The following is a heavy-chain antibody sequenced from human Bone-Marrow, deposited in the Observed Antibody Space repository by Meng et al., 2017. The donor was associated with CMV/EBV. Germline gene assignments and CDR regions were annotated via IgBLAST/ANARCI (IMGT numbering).Heavy chain of an antibody. Sequence: GESLKISCAASGFTFSAYGMHWVRQAPGKGLEWLAFIQYDGSDKYYGDSVKGRFTISRDNSKNTQYLQMNSLRAEDTAVYYCAKDRGAYYYDSSGYYYYYGMDVWGQGTTVTVSS. CDR2: IQYDGSDK. CDR3: AKDRGAYYYDSSGYYYYYGMDV. CDR1: GFTFSAYG. J-gene: IGHJ6*02. D-gene: IGHD3-22*01. V-gene: IGHV3-30*02.